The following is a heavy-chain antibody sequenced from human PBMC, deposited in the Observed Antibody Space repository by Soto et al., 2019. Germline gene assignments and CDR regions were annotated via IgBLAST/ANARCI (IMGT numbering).Heavy chain of an antibody. CDR1: GYSFTSYW. Sequence: GESLKISCKGSGYSFTSYWIGWVRQMPGKGLEWMGIIYPGDSDTRYSPSFQGQVTISADKSISTAYLQWSSLKASDTAMYYCARLYYYDILTGYPYYFDYWGQGTLVTVSS. CDR3: ARLYYYDILTGYPYYFDY. CDR2: IYPGDSDT. V-gene: IGHV5-51*01. J-gene: IGHJ4*02. D-gene: IGHD3-9*01.